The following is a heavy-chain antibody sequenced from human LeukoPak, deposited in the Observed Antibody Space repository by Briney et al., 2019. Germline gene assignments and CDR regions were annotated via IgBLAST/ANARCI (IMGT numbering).Heavy chain of an antibody. J-gene: IGHJ3*02. D-gene: IGHD4-23*01. Sequence: PTETLSLTCTVSGGSISSYYWSWIRQPPGKGLEWIGYIYNSGSTNYNHSLKSRVTISEDMSNNQFSLKLSSVTAADTAVYYCARALRLWGGNSGIAFDIWGQGTMVTVSS. CDR1: GGSISSYY. CDR3: ARALRLWGGNSGIAFDI. CDR2: IYNSGST. V-gene: IGHV4-59*01.